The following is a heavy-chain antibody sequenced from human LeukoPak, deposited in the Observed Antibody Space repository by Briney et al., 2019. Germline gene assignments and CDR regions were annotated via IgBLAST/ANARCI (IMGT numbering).Heavy chain of an antibody. CDR1: GYTFTGYY. CDR3: AREMNYDDYRTSDY. CDR2: VDSKSGGT. V-gene: IGHV1-2*02. Sequence: EASVKVSCKASGYTFTGYYMHWVRQPPEQGFEWLGRVDSKSGGTNYAQKFQGRVTMTRDTSISTVYMQLISLRSDDTAVYYCAREMNYDDYRTSDYWGQGTLVTVSS. D-gene: IGHD4-17*01. J-gene: IGHJ4*02.